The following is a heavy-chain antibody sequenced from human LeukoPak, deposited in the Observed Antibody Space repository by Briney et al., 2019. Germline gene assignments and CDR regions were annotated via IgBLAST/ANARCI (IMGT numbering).Heavy chain of an antibody. V-gene: IGHV3-7*01. CDR3: ARSRWRFDP. J-gene: IGHJ5*02. CDR2: IKQDGSEK. CDR1: GFTFISYW. D-gene: IGHD2-15*01. Sequence: PGGSLRLSCAASGFTFISYWMSWVRQAPGKGLEWVANIKQDGSEKYYVDSVKGRFTISRDNAKNSLYLQMNSLRAEDTAVYYCARSRWRFDPWGQGTLVTVSS.